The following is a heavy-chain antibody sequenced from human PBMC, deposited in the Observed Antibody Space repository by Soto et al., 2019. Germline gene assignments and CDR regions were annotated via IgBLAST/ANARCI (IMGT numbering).Heavy chain of an antibody. J-gene: IGHJ4*02. D-gene: IGHD2-21*02. CDR1: GGSIDSSAYY. V-gene: IGHV4-39*01. Sequence: PSETLSLTCAVSGGSIDSSAYYWGWIRQPPGKGLEWIGSIVYSGGTYYNPSLKSCVTISVDTSKNQFSLKLSSVTAADTAVYYCARRDCGGDCYSWYYWGQGTLVTVSS. CDR3: ARRDCGGDCYSWYY. CDR2: IVYSGGT.